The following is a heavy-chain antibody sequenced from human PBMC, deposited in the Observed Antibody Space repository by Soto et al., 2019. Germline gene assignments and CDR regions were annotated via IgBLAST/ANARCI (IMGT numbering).Heavy chain of an antibody. V-gene: IGHV3-23*01. CDR3: AKVLTYYYILGAFDL. CDR2: ISGSGGST. J-gene: IGHJ3*01. CDR1: GFTFSSYA. D-gene: IGHD3-9*01. Sequence: EVQLLESGGGLVQPGGSLRLSCAASGFTFSSYAMSWVRQAPGKGLEWVSAISGSGGSTYYADSVKGRFTISRDNSKNTLYLKMNSLRAEDPAVYYCAKVLTYYYILGAFDLWGQGTMVTVSS.